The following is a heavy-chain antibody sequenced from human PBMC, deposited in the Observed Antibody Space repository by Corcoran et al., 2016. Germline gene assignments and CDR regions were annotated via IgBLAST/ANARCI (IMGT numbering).Heavy chain of an antibody. CDR2: INHSGRT. V-gene: IGHV4-34*01. D-gene: IGHD6-19*01. J-gene: IGHJ4*02. Sequence: QVQLQQWGAGLLKPSETLSLTCAVYGGSFSGYYWSWIRQPPGKGLEWIGEINHSGRTNYNPSLKSRVTISVDTSKNQFSLKLSSVTAADTAVYYCARIPTRAVAGKGRYYVDYWGQGTLVTVSS. CDR3: ARIPTRAVAGKGRYYVDY. CDR1: GGSFSGYY.